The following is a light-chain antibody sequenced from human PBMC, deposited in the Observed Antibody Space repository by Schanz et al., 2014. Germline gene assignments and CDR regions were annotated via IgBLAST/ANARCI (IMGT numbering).Light chain of an antibody. CDR3: QQYGSSPPRT. CDR1: QTVSSSY. V-gene: IGKV3-20*01. Sequence: EIVLTQSPGTLSLSPGQRATLSCRASQTVSSSYLAWYQQKPGQAPRLLIYGASNRATGIPVRFSGSGSGTDFTLTISRLEHEDVAEYYCQQYGSSPPRTFGQGTKVEIK. J-gene: IGKJ1*01. CDR2: GAS.